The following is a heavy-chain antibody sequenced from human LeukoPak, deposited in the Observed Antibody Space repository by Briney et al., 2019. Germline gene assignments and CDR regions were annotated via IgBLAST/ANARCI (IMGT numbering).Heavy chain of an antibody. J-gene: IGHJ5*02. V-gene: IGHV3-48*04. CDR3: AREGSGYATNWFDP. D-gene: IGHD5-12*01. CDR1: GFTFSSYS. Sequence: GGSLRLSCAASGFTFSSYSMNWVRQAPGKGLEWVSYISSSGSTIYYADSVKGRFTISRDNAKNSLYLQMNSLRAEDTAVYYCAREGSGYATNWFDPWGQGTLVTVSS. CDR2: ISSSGSTI.